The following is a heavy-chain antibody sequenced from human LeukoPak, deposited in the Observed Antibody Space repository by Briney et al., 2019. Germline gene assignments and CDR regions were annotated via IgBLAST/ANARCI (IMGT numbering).Heavy chain of an antibody. V-gene: IGHV5-51*01. CDR3: ASPSGSPGYSSPYYYGMDV. CDR1: GYSFTSYW. Sequence: PGESLKISCKGSGYSFTSYWIGWVRQMPGKGLEWMGIIYPGDSDTRYSPSFQGQVTISADKSVSTAYLQWSSLKASDTAMYYCASPSGSPGYSSPYYYGMDVWGQGTTVTVSS. J-gene: IGHJ6*02. CDR2: IYPGDSDT. D-gene: IGHD6-19*01.